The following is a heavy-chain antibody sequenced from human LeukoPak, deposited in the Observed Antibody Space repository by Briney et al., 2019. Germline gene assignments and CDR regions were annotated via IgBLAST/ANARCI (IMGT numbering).Heavy chain of an antibody. CDR1: GDSINSSISY. J-gene: IGHJ4*02. Sequence: SETLSLTCSVSGDSINSSISYWGWVPQPPGKGLEWIGTIFYSGSIYNNPSLKSRVTMSLDTSKNQFPLRLRSVTAADTAFYYCARVFRFSYFDYWGQGALITVS. V-gene: IGHV4-39*06. D-gene: IGHD3-3*01. CDR2: IFYSGSI. CDR3: ARVFRFSYFDY.